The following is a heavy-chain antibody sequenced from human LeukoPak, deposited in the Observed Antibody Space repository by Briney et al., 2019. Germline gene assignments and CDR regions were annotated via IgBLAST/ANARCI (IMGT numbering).Heavy chain of an antibody. CDR1: GFTFSSCG. CDR3: AKALTSGWYLDAFNI. V-gene: IGHV3-30*18. CDR2: ISYDGSNK. D-gene: IGHD6-19*01. J-gene: IGHJ3*02. Sequence: PGRSLRLSCAPSGFTFSSCGMHWVRQAPGKGLEWVAVISYDGSNKYYADSVKGRFTISRDNSKNTLFLEMNSLRAEDTAVYYCAKALTSGWYLDAFNIWGQGTMVTVSS.